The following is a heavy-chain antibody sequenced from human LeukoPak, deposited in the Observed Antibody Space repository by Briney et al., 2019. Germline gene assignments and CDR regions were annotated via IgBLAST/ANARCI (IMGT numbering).Heavy chain of an antibody. CDR1: GDSISSHY. D-gene: IGHD6-13*01. J-gene: IGHJ6*03. CDR2: IDYSGST. CDR3: ARRSSSSYYYYYMDV. Sequence: SETLSLTCTVSGDSISSHYWSWIRQPPGKGLESIGFIDYSGSTNYNPSLRSRVTISVDTSKKQFSLMLRSVTAADTAVYYCARRSSSSYYYYYMDVWGKGTTVTVSS. V-gene: IGHV4-59*11.